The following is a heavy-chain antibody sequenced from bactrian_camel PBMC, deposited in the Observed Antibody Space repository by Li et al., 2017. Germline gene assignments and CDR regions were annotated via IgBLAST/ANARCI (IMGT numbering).Heavy chain of an antibody. V-gene: IGHV3S40*01. CDR2: VASNGGST. D-gene: IGHD3*01. J-gene: IGHJ4*01. Sequence: VESGGGLVQPGGSLRLSCVASGITFSSSDMSWVRQAPGKGLEWVSGVASNGGSTEYADSIVGRFTISRDNARDTLHLTMNDLRPEDTGRYYCASDPTYGADCYLGIETTFRYFGQGTQVTVS. CDR1: GITFSSSD.